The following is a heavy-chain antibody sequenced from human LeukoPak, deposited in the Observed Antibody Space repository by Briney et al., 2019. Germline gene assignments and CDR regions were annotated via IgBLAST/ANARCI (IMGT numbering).Heavy chain of an antibody. J-gene: IGHJ4*02. V-gene: IGHV4-59*08. CDR1: GGSISNYY. CDR3: ARRRFVRGPDVVNPFDY. D-gene: IGHD2-8*01. CDR2: IYYSGST. Sequence: SETLSLTCTVSGGSISNYYWSWIRQPPGKGLEWIGYIYYSGSTNYNPSLESRVTISVDTSKNQFSLKLSSVTAADTAVYYCARRRFVRGPDVVNPFDYWGQGTLVTVSS.